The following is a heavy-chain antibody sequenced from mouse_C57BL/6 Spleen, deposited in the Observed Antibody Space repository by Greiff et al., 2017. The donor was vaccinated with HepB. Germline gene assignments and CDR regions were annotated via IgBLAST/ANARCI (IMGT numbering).Heavy chain of an antibody. CDR1: GYTFTDYY. CDR3: ARWGTFLDY. D-gene: IGHD5-1*01. J-gene: IGHJ2*01. Sequence: VQLQQSGPELVKPGASVKISCKASGYTFTDYYMNWVKQSHGKSLEWIGDINPNNGGTSYNQKFKGKATLTVDKSSSTAYMELRSLTSEDSAVYYCARWGTFLDYWGQGTTLTVSS. CDR2: INPNNGGT. V-gene: IGHV1-26*01.